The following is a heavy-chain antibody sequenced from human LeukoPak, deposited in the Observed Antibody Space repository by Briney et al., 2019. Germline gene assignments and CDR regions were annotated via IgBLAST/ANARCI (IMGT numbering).Heavy chain of an antibody. CDR1: GFTFSRYA. Sequence: GGSLSLSCSASGFTFSRYAMHWVRQAPGKGLEYVSAISSNGGSTYYADSVKGRFTISRDNSRNTLHLQMSSLRVEDTAVYYCVKDSSSVSYFDYLGQGTLVTASS. CDR3: VKDSSSVSYFDY. D-gene: IGHD3-10*01. J-gene: IGHJ4*02. CDR2: ISSNGGST. V-gene: IGHV3-64D*06.